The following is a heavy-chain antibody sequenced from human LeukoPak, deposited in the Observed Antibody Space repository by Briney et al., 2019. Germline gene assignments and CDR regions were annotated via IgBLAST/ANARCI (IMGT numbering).Heavy chain of an antibody. J-gene: IGHJ3*02. V-gene: IGHV1-69*13. Sequence: SVKVSCKASGGTFSSYAISWVRQAPGQGLEWMGGIVPIFGTANYAQKFQGRVTITADESTSTAYMELSSLRSEDTAVYYCARGLFRREVGAFDIWGQGTMVTVSS. D-gene: IGHD1-26*01. CDR2: IVPIFGTA. CDR3: ARGLFRREVGAFDI. CDR1: GGTFSSYA.